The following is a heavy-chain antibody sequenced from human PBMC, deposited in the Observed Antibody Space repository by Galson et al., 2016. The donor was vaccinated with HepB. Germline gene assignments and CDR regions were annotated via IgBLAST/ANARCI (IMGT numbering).Heavy chain of an antibody. CDR2: IYSGGRT. CDR3: ARHGRTAAVEFDY. V-gene: IGHV4-39*01. J-gene: IGHJ4*02. D-gene: IGHD6-13*01. Sequence: YYWGWIRQPPGKGLEWIGTIYSGGRTYYNPSLMSRLTISVDTSKNQFSLRLSSVTAADTAVYYCARHGRTAAVEFDYWGQGTLVTVSS. CDR1: YY.